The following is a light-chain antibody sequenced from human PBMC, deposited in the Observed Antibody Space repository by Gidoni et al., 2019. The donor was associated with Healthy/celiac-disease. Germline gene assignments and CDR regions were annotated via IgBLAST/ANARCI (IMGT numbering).Light chain of an antibody. CDR3: GTWDSSLSAWV. CDR1: SPNIGNNY. J-gene: IGLJ3*02. V-gene: IGLV1-51*01. Sequence: QSVLTQPPSVSAAPGQKVTISCSGSSPNIGNNYVSWYQQLPATAPKLLIYDRFSGSKSVTSATLGITGLHTGDEADYYCGTWDSSLSAWVFGGGTKLTVL.